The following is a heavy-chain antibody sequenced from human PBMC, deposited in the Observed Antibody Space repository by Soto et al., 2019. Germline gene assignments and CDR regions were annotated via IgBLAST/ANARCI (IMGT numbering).Heavy chain of an antibody. J-gene: IGHJ6*03. Sequence: LRLSCAASGFTFSSYSMNWVRQAPGKGLEWVSSISSSSSYIYYADSVKGRFTISRDNAKNSLYLQMNSLRAEDTAVYYCARDGVIVYSDYYYYMDVWGKGTTVTVSS. CDR3: ARDGVIVYSDYYYYMDV. D-gene: IGHD2-8*01. V-gene: IGHV3-21*01. CDR2: ISSSSSYI. CDR1: GFTFSSYS.